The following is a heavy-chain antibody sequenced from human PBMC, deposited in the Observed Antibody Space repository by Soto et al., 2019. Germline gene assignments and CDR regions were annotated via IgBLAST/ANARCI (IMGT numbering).Heavy chain of an antibody. Sequence: PSDTLSLTCTVSGGSISIYYWSWIRQPPGKGLEWIGYIYYSGSTNYNPSLKSRVTISVDTSMNQISLKLSSVTAADTAFYYCARLGGYYQSLDTWGQGTLVTVSS. CDR1: GGSISIYY. J-gene: IGHJ5*02. CDR2: IYYSGST. D-gene: IGHD3-22*01. V-gene: IGHV4-59*08. CDR3: ARLGGYYQSLDT.